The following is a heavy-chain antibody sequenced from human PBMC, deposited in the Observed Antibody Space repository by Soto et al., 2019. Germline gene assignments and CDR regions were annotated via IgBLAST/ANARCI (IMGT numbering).Heavy chain of an antibody. CDR1: GGSVSSGNYY. Sequence: SETLSLTCTVSGGSVSSGNYYWSWIRQPPGKGLEWIGYFNYTGSTNYNPSLKSRVTISIDTSKNQFSLKLSSVTAADTAVYYCARAVEVVVTVNRFDPWGQGTLVTVSS. D-gene: IGHD2-21*02. CDR2: FNYTGST. V-gene: IGHV4-61*01. J-gene: IGHJ5*02. CDR3: ARAVEVVVTVNRFDP.